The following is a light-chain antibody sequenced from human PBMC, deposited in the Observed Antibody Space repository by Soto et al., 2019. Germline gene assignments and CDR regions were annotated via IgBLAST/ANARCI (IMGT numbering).Light chain of an antibody. CDR1: SSNVGRNT. CDR3: VTWDDSLNAVV. V-gene: IGLV1-44*01. CDR2: SNN. Sequence: QSVLTQPPSASGTPGQRVTISCSGSSSNVGRNTVNWYQQLPGTAPKLLIYSNNQRPSGVPDRFSDSKSGSSASLAITGLQSEDEADYYCVTWDDSLNAVVFGGGTQLTVL. J-gene: IGLJ7*01.